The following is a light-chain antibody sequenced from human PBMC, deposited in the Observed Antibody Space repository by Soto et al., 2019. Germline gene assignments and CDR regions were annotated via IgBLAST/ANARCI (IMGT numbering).Light chain of an antibody. CDR3: QQFNNYPRRGFT. V-gene: IGKV1D-13*01. CDR2: DAS. Sequence: AIQLTQSPSSLSASVGDRVTITCRASQGISSALAWYQQKPGKAPKLLIYDASSLESGVPSRFSGSGSGTDFTLTISSLPPEDFATYYCQQFNNYPRRGFTFGPGTKVDIK. CDR1: QGISSA. J-gene: IGKJ3*01.